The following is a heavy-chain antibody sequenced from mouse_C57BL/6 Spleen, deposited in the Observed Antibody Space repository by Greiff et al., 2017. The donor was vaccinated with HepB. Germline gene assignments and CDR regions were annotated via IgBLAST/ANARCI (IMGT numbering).Heavy chain of an antibody. V-gene: IGHV1-59*01. Sequence: QVQLQQSGAELVRPGTSVKLSCKASGYTFTSYWMHWVKQRPGQGLEWIGVIDPSDSYTNYNQKFKGKATLTVDTSSSTAYMQLSSLTSEDSAVYYCARWSSYAMDYWGQGTSVTVSS. D-gene: IGHD1-1*01. CDR2: IDPSDSYT. CDR3: ARWSSYAMDY. CDR1: GYTFTSYW. J-gene: IGHJ4*01.